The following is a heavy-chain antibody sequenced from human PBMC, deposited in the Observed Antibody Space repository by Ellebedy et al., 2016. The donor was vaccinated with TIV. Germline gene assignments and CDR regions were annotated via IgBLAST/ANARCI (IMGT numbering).Heavy chain of an antibody. D-gene: IGHD3-3*01. Sequence: AASVKVSCKASGYTFTSYDINWVRQATGQGLEWMGWMNPNSGNTGYAQKFQGRVTMTRNTSISTAYMELSSLRSEDTAVYYCARGPTYYDFWSGLGGELDYWGQGTLVTVSS. CDR1: GYTFTSYD. CDR2: MNPNSGNT. V-gene: IGHV1-8*01. CDR3: ARGPTYYDFWSGLGGELDY. J-gene: IGHJ4*02.